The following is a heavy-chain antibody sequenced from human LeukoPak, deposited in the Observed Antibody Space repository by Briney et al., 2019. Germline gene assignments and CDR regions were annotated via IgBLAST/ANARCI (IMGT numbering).Heavy chain of an antibody. Sequence: PGGSLRLSCAASGFTFSSYSMNWVRQAPGKGLEWVSYISSSSSTIYYADSVKGRFTISRDSAKNSLYLQMNSLRAEDTAVYYCARSVPILEWLPNYFDYWGQGTLVTVSS. CDR3: ARSVPILEWLPNYFDY. CDR1: GFTFSSYS. D-gene: IGHD3-3*01. CDR2: ISSSSSTI. V-gene: IGHV3-48*01. J-gene: IGHJ4*02.